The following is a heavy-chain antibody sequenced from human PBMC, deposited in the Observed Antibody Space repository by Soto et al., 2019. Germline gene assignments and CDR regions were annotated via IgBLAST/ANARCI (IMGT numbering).Heavy chain of an antibody. J-gene: IGHJ4*02. Sequence: ASVKVSCKASGYTFTSYAMHWVRQAPGQRLEWMGWINAGNGNTKYSQKFQGRVTITRDTSASTAYMELRSLISDDSAVYYCARDHRRDYDTSGRFDYWGQGTLVTVSS. CDR2: INAGNGNT. D-gene: IGHD3-22*01. CDR3: ARDHRRDYDTSGRFDY. V-gene: IGHV1-3*01. CDR1: GYTFTSYA.